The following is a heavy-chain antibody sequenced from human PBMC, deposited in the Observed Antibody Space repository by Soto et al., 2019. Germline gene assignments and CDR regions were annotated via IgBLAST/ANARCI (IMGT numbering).Heavy chain of an antibody. J-gene: IGHJ6*02. D-gene: IGHD2-21*02. Sequence: PSETLSLTCAVYGGSFSGYYWSWIRQPPGKGLEWIGEINHSGSTNYNPSLKSRVTISVDTSKNQFSLKLSSVTAADTAVYYCARGLGVTPTWWEYYYYGMDVWGQGTTVTVSS. V-gene: IGHV4-34*01. CDR2: INHSGST. CDR3: ARGLGVTPTWWEYYYYGMDV. CDR1: GGSFSGYY.